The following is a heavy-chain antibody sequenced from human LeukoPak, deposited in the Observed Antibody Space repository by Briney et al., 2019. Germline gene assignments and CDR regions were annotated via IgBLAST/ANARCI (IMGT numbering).Heavy chain of an antibody. CDR2: IYYSGST. CDR1: GGSISSSSYY. Sequence: PSETLSLTCTVSGGSISSSSYYWGWIRQPPGKGLEWIGSIYYSGSTYYNPSLKSRVTISVDTSKNQFSLKLSSVTAADTAVYYCARLKDIAAHNWFDPWGQGTLVTVSS. V-gene: IGHV4-39*07. CDR3: ARLKDIAAHNWFDP. D-gene: IGHD6-6*01. J-gene: IGHJ5*02.